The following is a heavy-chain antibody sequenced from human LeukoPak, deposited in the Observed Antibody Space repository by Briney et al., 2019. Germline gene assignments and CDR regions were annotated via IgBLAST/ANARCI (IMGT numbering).Heavy chain of an antibody. CDR3: TTDEGVLAVAGLFDY. Sequence: GGSLRLSCAASGFTFSNACMSWVRQAPGKGLEWVVRIKSKTDVGTTDYAAPVKGRFTITRDDSKNTLYLQMNRLKTEATAVYYCTTDEGVLAVAGLFDYWGQGTLVTVSS. CDR2: IKSKTDVGTT. CDR1: GFTFSNAC. V-gene: IGHV3-15*01. J-gene: IGHJ4*02. D-gene: IGHD6-19*01.